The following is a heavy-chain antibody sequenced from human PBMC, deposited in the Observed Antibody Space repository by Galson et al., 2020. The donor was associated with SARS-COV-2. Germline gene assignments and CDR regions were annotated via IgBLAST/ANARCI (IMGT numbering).Heavy chain of an antibody. J-gene: IGHJ4*01. CDR2: SKTQNGGGRI. Sequence: GGSLRLSCSNSGFTFNDIWMNWVRQVPEKGLEWVGRSKTQNGGGRIDYASAVRGRFTISRDDSTATVHLQMKSLKVEDTGIYYCTTDMWGEGGPLFDHWGHGTPVTVSS. CDR1: GFTFNDIW. V-gene: IGHV3-15*01. CDR3: TTDMWGEGGPLFDH. D-gene: IGHD1-26*01.